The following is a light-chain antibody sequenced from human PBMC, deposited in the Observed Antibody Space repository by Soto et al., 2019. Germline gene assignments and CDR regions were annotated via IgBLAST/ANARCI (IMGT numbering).Light chain of an antibody. Sequence: DIVMTQSPDSLAVSVGERATINCKSSQSLLYPSNNRNYLAWYQVKPGQPPKVLIYWASTRESGVPDRFSGSGSGTDFTLTISSLQAEDVAVYYCQQYYSPFTFGGGTKVEIK. CDR3: QQYYSPFT. V-gene: IGKV4-1*01. J-gene: IGKJ4*01. CDR1: QSLLYPSNNRNY. CDR2: WAS.